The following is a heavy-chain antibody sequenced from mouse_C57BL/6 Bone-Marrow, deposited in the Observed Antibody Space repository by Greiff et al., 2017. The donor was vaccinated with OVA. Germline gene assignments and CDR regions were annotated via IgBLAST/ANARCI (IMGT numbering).Heavy chain of an antibody. CDR2: IDPENGDT. CDR3: TTSYYGNYFDY. V-gene: IGHV14-4*01. CDR1: GFNIKDDY. D-gene: IGHD2-10*01. J-gene: IGHJ2*01. Sequence: EVMLVESGAELVRPGASVKLSCTASGFNIKDDYMHWVKQRPEQGLEWIGWIDPENGDTEYASKFQGKATITADTSSNTAYLQLSSLTSEDTAVYYCTTSYYGNYFDYWGQGTTLTVSS.